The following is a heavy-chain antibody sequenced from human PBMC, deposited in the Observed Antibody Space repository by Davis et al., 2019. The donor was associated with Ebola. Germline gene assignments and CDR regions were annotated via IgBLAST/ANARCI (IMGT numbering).Heavy chain of an antibody. CDR1: GFTFSSYW. D-gene: IGHD3-3*01. CDR2: ISGSGGST. CDR3: AKEGDFWSGYYAPAYYYYGMDV. J-gene: IGHJ6*02. Sequence: GESLKISCAASGFTFSSYWMSWVRQAPGKGLEWVSAISGSGGSTYYADSVKGRFTISRDNSKNTLYLQMNSLRAEDTAVYYCAKEGDFWSGYYAPAYYYYGMDVWGQGTMVTVSS. V-gene: IGHV3-23*01.